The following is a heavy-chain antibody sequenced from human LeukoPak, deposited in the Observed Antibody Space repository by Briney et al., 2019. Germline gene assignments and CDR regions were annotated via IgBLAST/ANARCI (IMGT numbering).Heavy chain of an antibody. J-gene: IGHJ3*02. D-gene: IGHD4-17*01. CDR3: ARESNDYGDPVAFDI. Sequence: GASVKVSCKASGYTFTSYYMHWVRQAPGQGLEWMGIINPSGGSTSYAQKFQGRVTMTRDMSTSTVYMELSSLRSEDTAVYYCARESNDYGDPVAFDIWGQGTMVTVSS. CDR2: INPSGGST. V-gene: IGHV1-46*01. CDR1: GYTFTSYY.